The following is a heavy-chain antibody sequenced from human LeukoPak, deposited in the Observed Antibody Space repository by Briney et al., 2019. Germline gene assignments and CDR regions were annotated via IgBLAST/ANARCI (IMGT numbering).Heavy chain of an antibody. CDR2: IKTDGSEK. CDR1: GFTFSNYW. D-gene: IGHD2/OR15-2a*01. V-gene: IGHV3-7*01. CDR3: ATYSTLNRREFQF. J-gene: IGHJ1*01. Sequence: VGSLRLSCEGSGFTFSNYWMGWVRQAPGKGLQWVANIKTDGSEKYYVDSVKGRFTISRDNAKNSLYLQMNSLRAEDTAVYYCATYSTLNRREFQFWGQGTLLTVSS.